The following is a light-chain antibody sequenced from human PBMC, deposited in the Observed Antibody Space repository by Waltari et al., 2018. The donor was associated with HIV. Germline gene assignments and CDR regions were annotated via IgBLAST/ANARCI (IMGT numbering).Light chain of an antibody. Sequence: QSVVTQPPSASGPPGQRVTIPCPGSSSNIGSNSVLCYQQLPGTAPRFLIYRDNQRPSGVPDRFAGSKSGTSASLAISGLRSEDEGDYFCATWDDSLSGVVFGGGTKLNVL. CDR1: SSNIGSNS. J-gene: IGLJ2*01. CDR2: RDN. V-gene: IGLV1-47*01. CDR3: ATWDDSLSGVV.